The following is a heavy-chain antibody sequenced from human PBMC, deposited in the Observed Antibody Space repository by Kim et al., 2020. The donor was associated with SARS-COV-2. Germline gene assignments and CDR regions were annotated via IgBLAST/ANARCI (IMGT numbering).Heavy chain of an antibody. CDR2: ISYDGSNK. V-gene: IGHV3-33*05. CDR3: ASPSRYGGNSGLGDY. Sequence: GGSLRLSCAASGFTFSSYGMHWVRQAPGKGLEWVAVISYDGSNKYYADSVKGRFTISRDNSKNTLYLQMNSLRAEDTAVYYCASPSRYGGNSGLGDYWGQGTLVTVSS. D-gene: IGHD4-17*01. J-gene: IGHJ4*02. CDR1: GFTFSSYG.